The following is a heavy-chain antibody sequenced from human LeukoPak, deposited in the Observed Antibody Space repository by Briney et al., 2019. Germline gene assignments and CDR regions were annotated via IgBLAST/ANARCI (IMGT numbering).Heavy chain of an antibody. Sequence: ASVKVSCKASGYTFTSYGISWVRQAPGQGLEWMGWISAYNGNTNYAQKLQGRVTMTTDTSTSTAYMELRSLRSDDTAVYYCARDPGGWYHSDYYFDYWGQGTLVTVSS. J-gene: IGHJ4*02. CDR3: ARDPGGWYHSDYYFDY. V-gene: IGHV1-18*01. CDR1: GYTFTSYG. D-gene: IGHD6-19*01. CDR2: ISAYNGNT.